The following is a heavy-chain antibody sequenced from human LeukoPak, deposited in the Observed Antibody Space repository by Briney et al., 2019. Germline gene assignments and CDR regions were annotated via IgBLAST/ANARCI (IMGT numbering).Heavy chain of an antibody. Sequence: GASVTVSCKASGYTFVNNGVTWVRQAPGQGLEWMGWISAYNGNTNYAQKFQGRITMATDTSTSTAYMELRSLRSDDTAVYYCARDRDTGTFDYWGQGTLVTVSS. V-gene: IGHV1-18*01. J-gene: IGHJ4*02. CDR1: GYTFVNNG. D-gene: IGHD4-17*01. CDR2: ISAYNGNT. CDR3: ARDRDTGTFDY.